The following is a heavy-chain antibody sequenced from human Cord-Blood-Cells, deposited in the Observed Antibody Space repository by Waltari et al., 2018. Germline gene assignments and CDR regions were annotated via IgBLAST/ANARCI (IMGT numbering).Heavy chain of an antibody. V-gene: IGHV1-24*01. D-gene: IGHD3-22*01. CDR2: FDPEDGET. CDR3: ATGYYYDSSGYYYWYFDL. Sequence: QVQLVPSGAEVKKPGASVKVSCKVSGYTLPELSMHWVRQAPGHGLEWMGGFDPEDGETIYAQKFQGRVTMTEDTSTDTAYMELSSLRSEDTAVYYCATGYYYDSSGYYYWYFDLWGRGTLVTVSS. CDR1: GYTLPELS. J-gene: IGHJ2*01.